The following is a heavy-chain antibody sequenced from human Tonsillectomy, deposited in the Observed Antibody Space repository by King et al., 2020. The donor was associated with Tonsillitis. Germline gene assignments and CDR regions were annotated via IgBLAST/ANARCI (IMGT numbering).Heavy chain of an antibody. CDR1: GFTFSSYG. V-gene: IGHV3-33*01. D-gene: IGHD3-22*01. CDR3: ARDRSDYYDSSGYDAFDI. CDR2: IWYDGSNK. J-gene: IGHJ3*02. Sequence: VQLVESGGGVVQPGRSLRLSCAASGFTFSSYGMHWVRQAPGKGLEWVAVIWYDGSNKYYADSVKGRFTISRDNSKNTLYLQMNSLRAEDTAVYYCARDRSDYYDSSGYDAFDIWGQGTMVTVSS.